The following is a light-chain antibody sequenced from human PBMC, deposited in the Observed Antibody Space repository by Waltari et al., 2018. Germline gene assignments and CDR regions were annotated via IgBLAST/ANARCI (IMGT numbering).Light chain of an antibody. CDR3: CSYASGSTII. CDR2: EGT. CDR1: SSDVGSYNL. J-gene: IGLJ2*01. Sequence: QSALTQPASVSGSPGQSITISCTGTSSDVGSYNLVSWFQRHPGKAPELLIYEGTKRPSGFSNRFSGSKPGNTASLTISGLQAEYEADYYCCSYASGSTIIFGGGTKLTVL. V-gene: IGLV2-23*01.